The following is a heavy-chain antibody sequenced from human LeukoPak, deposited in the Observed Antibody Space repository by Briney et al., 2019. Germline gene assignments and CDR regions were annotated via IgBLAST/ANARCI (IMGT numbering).Heavy chain of an antibody. CDR1: GGSISSSNW. Sequence: PSGTLSLTCAVSGGSISSSNWWSWVRQPPGKGLEWIGEIYHRGSTNYNPSLKSRVTISVDKSKNQFSLKLSSVTAADTAVYYCARAGPADSSGYYDSLEYFQHWGQGTLVTVSS. J-gene: IGHJ1*01. CDR2: IYHRGST. V-gene: IGHV4-4*02. CDR3: ARAGPADSSGYYDSLEYFQH. D-gene: IGHD3-22*01.